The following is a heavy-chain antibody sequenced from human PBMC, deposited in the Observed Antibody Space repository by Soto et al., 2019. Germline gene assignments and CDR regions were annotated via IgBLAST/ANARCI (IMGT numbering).Heavy chain of an antibody. CDR3: ARWVGPIAVAGPSYYYYGMDV. D-gene: IGHD6-19*01. CDR2: MNPNSGNT. V-gene: IGHV1-8*01. Sequence: ASVKVSCKASGYTFTSYDINWVRQATGQGLEWMGWMNPNSGNTGYAQKFQGRVTMTRNTSISTAYMELSSLRSEDTAVYYCARWVGPIAVAGPSYYYYGMDVWGQGTTVTVSS. CDR1: GYTFTSYD. J-gene: IGHJ6*02.